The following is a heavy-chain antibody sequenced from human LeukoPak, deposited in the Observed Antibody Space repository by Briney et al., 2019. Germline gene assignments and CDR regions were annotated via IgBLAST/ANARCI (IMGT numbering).Heavy chain of an antibody. CDR1: GFTFSCYA. V-gene: IGHV3-30-3*01. Sequence: AGSLRLSCAASGFTFSCYAMHWVRQAPGKGLEWVAVISYDGSNKYYADSVKGRFTISRDNSKNTLYLQMNSLRAEDTAVYYCASVHDWGQGTLVTVSS. CDR3: ASVHD. J-gene: IGHJ4*02. D-gene: IGHD3-10*02. CDR2: ISYDGSNK.